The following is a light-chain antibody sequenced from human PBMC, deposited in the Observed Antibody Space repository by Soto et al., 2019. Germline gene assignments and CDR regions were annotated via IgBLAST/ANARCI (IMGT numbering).Light chain of an antibody. CDR2: GAS. J-gene: IGKJ5*01. CDR3: KQYKEWPPFT. Sequence: EIVMTQSPATLPVSPGETATLSCRASQSVSNNVAWYQQKPGQAPRLLILGASTRATGIPARFSGSGSGTEFTLSIRSLQSEDFAVYYCKQYKEWPPFTFGQGTRREIK. V-gene: IGKV3-15*01. CDR1: QSVSNN.